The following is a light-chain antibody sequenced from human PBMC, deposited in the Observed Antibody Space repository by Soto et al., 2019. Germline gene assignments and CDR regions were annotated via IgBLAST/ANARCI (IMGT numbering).Light chain of an antibody. V-gene: IGKV4-1*01. CDR3: QQYYSPPLP. CDR1: QSVLYSSNNKNY. Sequence: DIVMTQFPASLAVSLGERATINCKSSQSVLYSSNNKNYLAWYQQKPGQPPKLLIYWASTRESGVPDRFSGSGSETDFTLTISSLQAEDVAVYYCQQYYSPPLPFGGGTKV. J-gene: IGKJ4*01. CDR2: WAS.